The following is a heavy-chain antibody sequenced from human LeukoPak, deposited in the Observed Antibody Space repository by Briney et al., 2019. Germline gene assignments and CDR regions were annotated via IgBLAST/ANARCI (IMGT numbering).Heavy chain of an antibody. CDR1: GFSLSTSGVG. Sequence: SGPTLVNPTQTLTLTCTFSGFSLSTSGVGVGWIRQPPGKALQWLALIYWNDDKRYSPSLKSRLTITKDTSKNQVVLTMTNMDPVDTATYYCAHRRNYYDTGAFDIRGQGTMVTVSS. J-gene: IGHJ3*02. V-gene: IGHV2-5*01. CDR2: IYWNDDK. D-gene: IGHD3-22*01. CDR3: AHRRNYYDTGAFDI.